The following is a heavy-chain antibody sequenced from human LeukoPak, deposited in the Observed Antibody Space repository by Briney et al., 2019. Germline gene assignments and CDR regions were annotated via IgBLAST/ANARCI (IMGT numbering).Heavy chain of an antibody. CDR3: ARAVLEYSCGYGWFDP. J-gene: IGHJ5*02. CDR2: IYYSGST. D-gene: IGHD5-18*01. Sequence: SETLSLTCTVSGGSISSSSYYWGWIRQPPGKGLEWIGSIYYSGSTYYNPSLKSRVTISVDTSKNQFSLKLSSVTAADTAVYYCARAVLEYSCGYGWFDPWGQGTLVTVSS. CDR1: GGSISSSSYY. V-gene: IGHV4-39*07.